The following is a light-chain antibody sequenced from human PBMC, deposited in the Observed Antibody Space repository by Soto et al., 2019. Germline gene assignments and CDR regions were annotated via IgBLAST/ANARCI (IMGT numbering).Light chain of an antibody. J-gene: IGKJ3*01. Sequence: DIQMTQSPSSLSASVGDRVTITCQASQDIRKYLSWYQQKPGRAPKLRIYRASNLETGVPSRFSGSRYGTNCTHPISGVPPEDIAPYYGQHYGDLPPFTHGPGTKVASK. CDR1: QDIRKY. V-gene: IGKV1-33*01. CDR2: RAS. CDR3: QHYGDLPPFT.